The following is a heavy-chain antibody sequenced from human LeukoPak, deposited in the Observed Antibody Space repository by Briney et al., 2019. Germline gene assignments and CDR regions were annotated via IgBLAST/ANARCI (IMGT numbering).Heavy chain of an antibody. CDR2: IYTSGST. Sequence: SETLSLTCTVSGGSISSYYWSWIRQPAGKGLEWIGRIYTSGSTNYNPSLKGRVTMSVDTSKNQFSLKLSSVTAADTAVYYCAWAGYSSSWYGRGDYWGQGTLVTVSS. J-gene: IGHJ4*02. V-gene: IGHV4-4*07. CDR3: AWAGYSSSWYGRGDY. CDR1: GGSISSYY. D-gene: IGHD6-13*01.